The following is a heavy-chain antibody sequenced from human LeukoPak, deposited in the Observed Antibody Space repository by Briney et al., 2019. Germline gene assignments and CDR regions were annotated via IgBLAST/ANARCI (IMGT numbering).Heavy chain of an antibody. Sequence: SETLSLTCAVYGGSFSGYYWSWIRQPPGKGLEWIGEINHSGSTNYNPSLKSRVTISVDTSKNQFSLKLSSVTAADTAVYYCARDRSLYCSSTSCYKNYFQYWGQGTLVTVSS. D-gene: IGHD2-2*02. J-gene: IGHJ4*02. CDR1: GGSFSGYY. CDR3: ARDRSLYCSSTSCYKNYFQY. CDR2: INHSGST. V-gene: IGHV4-34*01.